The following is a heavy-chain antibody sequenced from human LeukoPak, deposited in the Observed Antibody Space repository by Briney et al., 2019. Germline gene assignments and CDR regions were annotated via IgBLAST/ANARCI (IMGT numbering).Heavy chain of an antibody. V-gene: IGHV4-59*01. CDR2: IYYSGST. CDR3: ARASIYYDSSGYYLNWFDP. CDR1: GGSISSYY. D-gene: IGHD3-22*01. J-gene: IGHJ5*02. Sequence: SETLSLTCTVSGGSISSYYWSWIRQPPGKGLEWIGYIYYSGSTNYNPSLKSRVTISVDTSKNQFSLKLSSVTAADTAVYYCARASIYYDSSGYYLNWFDPWGQGTLVTVSS.